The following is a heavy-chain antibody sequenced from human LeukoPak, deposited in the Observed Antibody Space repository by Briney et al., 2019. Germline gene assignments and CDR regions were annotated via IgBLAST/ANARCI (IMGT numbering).Heavy chain of an antibody. V-gene: IGHV3-30*18. CDR1: GVTLSPYG. D-gene: IGHD3-10*01. CDR2: ISYEGGTQ. J-gene: IGHJ5*02. CDR3: AKEGTPQVSTWYDL. Sequence: GGSLRLSCAASGVTLSPYGMHGVRQAPGKGLEWVAVISYEGGTQHYADSVKGRFIISRDNPRNTLYLQMNILRTEDTAVYYCAKEGTPQVSTWYDLWGQGTQVIVSS.